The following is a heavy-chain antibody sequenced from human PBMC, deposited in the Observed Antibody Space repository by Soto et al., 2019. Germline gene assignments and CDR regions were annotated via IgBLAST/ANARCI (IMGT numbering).Heavy chain of an antibody. CDR1: GYTFTSYG. CDR3: XSQTYSSGSFDY. Sequence: QVQLVQSGAEVKKPGASVKVSCKASGYTFTSYGISWVRQAPGQGLEWMGWISAYNGNTNYAQKLQGRVTMTTDTSTSTAYMELRSLRSDDTXVXXXXSQTYSSGSFDYWGQGTLVTVSS. D-gene: IGHD6-19*01. CDR2: ISAYNGNT. V-gene: IGHV1-18*01. J-gene: IGHJ4*02.